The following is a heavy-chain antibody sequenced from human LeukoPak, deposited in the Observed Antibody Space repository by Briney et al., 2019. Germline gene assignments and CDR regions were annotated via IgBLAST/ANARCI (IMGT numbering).Heavy chain of an antibody. J-gene: IGHJ4*02. V-gene: IGHV1-18*01. CDR3: ARHREGIAAASIDY. CDR1: GYTFTSYG. CDR2: ISAYNGNT. D-gene: IGHD6-13*01. Sequence: GASVKVSCKASGYTFTSYGISWVRQAPGQGLEWMGWISAYNGNTNYAQKLQGRVTMTTDTSTSTAYMELRSLRSDDTAVYYCARHREGIAAASIDYWGQGTLVTVSS.